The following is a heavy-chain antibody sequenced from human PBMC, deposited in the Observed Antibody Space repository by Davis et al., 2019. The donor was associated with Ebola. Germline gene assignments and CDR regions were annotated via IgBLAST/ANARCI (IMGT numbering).Heavy chain of an antibody. D-gene: IGHD5-18*01. CDR3: AGGSVDTAFRAFEI. Sequence: GESLKISCVASGFTFIDHYMDWVRQAPGQGLEWVARIRNKDNSYTTEYAASVKGRFSISRDDSHNSLYLLMDSLQIGDTAVYYCAGGSVDTAFRAFEIWGQGTMVTVSS. V-gene: IGHV3-72*01. CDR1: GFTFIDHY. CDR2: IRNKDNSYTT. J-gene: IGHJ3*02.